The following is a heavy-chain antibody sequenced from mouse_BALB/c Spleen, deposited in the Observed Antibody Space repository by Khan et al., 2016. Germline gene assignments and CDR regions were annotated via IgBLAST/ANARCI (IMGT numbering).Heavy chain of an antibody. J-gene: IGHJ2*01. CDR3: ARGNH. CDR2: ILPGSGST. Sequence: QVQLKQSGAELMKPGASVKISCKATGYTFSSYWLEWIKQRPGHGLEWIGDILPGSGSTNFNERFKDKATFTADTSSNTAYLPCSSLTFEASAVSYCARGNHWGQVTTLTVSS. V-gene: IGHV1-9*01. CDR1: GYTFSSYW.